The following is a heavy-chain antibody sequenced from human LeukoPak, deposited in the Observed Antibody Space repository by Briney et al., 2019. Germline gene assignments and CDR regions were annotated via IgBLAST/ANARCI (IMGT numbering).Heavy chain of an antibody. CDR3: PSLGYIAASPTLDY. Sequence: SVKVSRKASGGTFSCYTISWVRQAAGQGRECMGRIIPFLGIANYAQKFQARVTITADKSTSTAYMELSSLRAETAAVYCCPSLGYIAASPTLDYWFRGTLVTVSS. D-gene: IGHD6-13*01. CDR1: GGTFSCYT. CDR2: IIPFLGIA. V-gene: IGHV1-69*02. J-gene: IGHJ4*02.